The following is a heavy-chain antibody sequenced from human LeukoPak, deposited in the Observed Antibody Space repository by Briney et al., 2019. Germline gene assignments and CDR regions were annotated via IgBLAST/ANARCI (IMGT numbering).Heavy chain of an antibody. V-gene: IGHV3-23*01. J-gene: IGHJ4*02. CDR3: VGDYGDY. CDR2: ISGSGGST. CDR1: GFTFSSYA. Sequence: GGSLRLFCAASGFTFSSYAMSWVRQAPGKGLEWVSAISGSGGSTYYADSVKGRFTISRDNAKNSLYLQMNSPRAEDTAVYYCVGDYGDYWGQGTLVTVSS. D-gene: IGHD4-17*01.